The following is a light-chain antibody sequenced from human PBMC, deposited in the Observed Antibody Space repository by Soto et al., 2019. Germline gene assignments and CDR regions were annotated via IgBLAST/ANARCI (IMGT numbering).Light chain of an antibody. J-gene: IGKJ4*01. V-gene: IGKV3-15*01. CDR2: GAS. CDR3: LQYHNWPLT. Sequence: EIVMTQSPATLSVSPGERATLSCRASQSVSFSLAWYQQKPGQAPRLLIYGASTGATGVPARFSGSGSGTDFSLTISSLQSEDFAVYYCLQYHNWPLTFGGGTKVEIK. CDR1: QSVSFS.